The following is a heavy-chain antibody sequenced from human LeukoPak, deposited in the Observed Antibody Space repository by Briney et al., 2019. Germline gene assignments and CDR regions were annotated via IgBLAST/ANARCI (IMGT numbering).Heavy chain of an antibody. CDR1: GFTFSSYA. CDR3: ARDLAAAGTNHLDY. V-gene: IGHV3-30-3*01. D-gene: IGHD6-13*01. J-gene: IGHJ4*02. CDR2: TSYDGSNK. Sequence: PGGSLRLSCAASGFTFSSYAMHWVRQAPGKGLEWVAVTSYDGSNKYYADSVKGRFTISRDNSKNTLYLQMNSLRAEDTAVYYCARDLAAAGTNHLDYWGQGTLVTVSS.